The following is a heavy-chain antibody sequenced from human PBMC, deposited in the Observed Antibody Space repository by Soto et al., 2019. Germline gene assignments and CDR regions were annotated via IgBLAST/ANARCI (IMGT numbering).Heavy chain of an antibody. CDR2: ISSSSSYI. CDR3: ARAPEIYGDYGSNYYYYMDV. V-gene: IGHV3-21*01. J-gene: IGHJ6*03. Sequence: GGSLRLSCAASGFTFSSYSMNWVRQAPGKGLEWVSSISSSSSYIYYADSVKGRFTISRDNAKNSLYLQMNSLRAEDTAVYYCARAPEIYGDYGSNYYYYMDVWGKGTTVTVSS. CDR1: GFTFSSYS. D-gene: IGHD4-17*01.